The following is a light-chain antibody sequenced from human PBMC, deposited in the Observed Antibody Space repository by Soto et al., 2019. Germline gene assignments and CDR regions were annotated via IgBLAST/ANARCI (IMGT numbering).Light chain of an antibody. CDR3: QQYNSYRT. Sequence: DIQMTQSPSTLSASVGDRVTITCRASQSISSWLAWYQQKPGKAPKLLIYKSSSLESVVPSRFSGSGSGTEYPLTTSTPQPDDCATYYCQQYNSYRTFGQGTKVEIK. CDR2: KSS. CDR1: QSISSW. J-gene: IGKJ1*01. V-gene: IGKV1-5*03.